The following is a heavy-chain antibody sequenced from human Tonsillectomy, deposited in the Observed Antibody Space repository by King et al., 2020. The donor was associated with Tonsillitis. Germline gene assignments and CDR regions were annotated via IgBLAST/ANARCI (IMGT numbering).Heavy chain of an antibody. Sequence: VQLQQWGAGLLKPSETLSLTCAVYGGSFSGYYWSWIRQPPGKGLEWIGEINHSGSTNYNPSLKSRVTISVDTSKNQFSLKLSSVTAADTAVYYCARGRRIRGYCSSTRGRYGMDVWGQGTTVTVSS. CDR2: INHSGST. J-gene: IGHJ6*02. D-gene: IGHD2-2*01. CDR1: GGSFSGYY. V-gene: IGHV4-34*01. CDR3: ARGRRIRGYCSSTRGRYGMDV.